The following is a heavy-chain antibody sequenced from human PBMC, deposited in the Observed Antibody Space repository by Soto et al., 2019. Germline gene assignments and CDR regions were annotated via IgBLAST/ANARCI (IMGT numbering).Heavy chain of an antibody. Sequence: ASVKVSCKASGGTFSSYAISWVRQAPGQGLEWMGGIIPIFGTANYAQKFQGRVTITADESTSTAYMELSSLRSEDTAGYYCAREPLGITGTTKYYYYYGMDVWGQGTTVTVSS. D-gene: IGHD1-7*01. CDR3: AREPLGITGTTKYYYYYGMDV. CDR1: GGTFSSYA. V-gene: IGHV1-69*13. J-gene: IGHJ6*02. CDR2: IIPIFGTA.